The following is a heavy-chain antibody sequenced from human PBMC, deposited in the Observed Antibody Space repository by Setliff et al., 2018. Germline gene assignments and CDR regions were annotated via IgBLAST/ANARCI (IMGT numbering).Heavy chain of an antibody. CDR1: GYTFTSYD. CDR2: MNPNSGNT. CDR3: ARECYSSSWYGDYYYYYGMDV. D-gene: IGHD6-13*01. J-gene: IGHJ6*02. Sequence: ASVKVSCKASGYTFTSYDINWVRQATGQGLEWMGWMNPNSGNTGYAQKFQGRVTMTRNTSINTAYMELSSLRSEDTAVYYCARECYSSSWYGDYYYYYGMDVWGQGTTVTVSS. V-gene: IGHV1-8*02.